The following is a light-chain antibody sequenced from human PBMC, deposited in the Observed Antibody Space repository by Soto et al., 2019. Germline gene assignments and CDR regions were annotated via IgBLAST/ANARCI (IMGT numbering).Light chain of an antibody. CDR2: DVN. CDR1: SSDVGGYGY. V-gene: IGLV2-14*01. J-gene: IGLJ1*01. Sequence: QSVLTQPASVSGSPGQSITISCTGTSSDVGGYGYVSWYQQHPGKAPQLMIYDVNNRPSGVSNRFSGSKSGNTASLTISGLQAEDEADYYCSSYTSSSTLVFGTGTKVTVL. CDR3: SSYTSSSTLV.